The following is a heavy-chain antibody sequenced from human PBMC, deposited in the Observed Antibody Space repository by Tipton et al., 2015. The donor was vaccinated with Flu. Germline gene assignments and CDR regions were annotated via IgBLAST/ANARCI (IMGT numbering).Heavy chain of an antibody. CDR3: ARGFPRFDA. Sequence: TLSLTCSVSGFSISSGYYWGWIRQPATKGLEWIGRIYATGTTNYNPSLKSRVTMSVDTSKNQFSLKLISVTAADTALYYCARGFPRFDAWGQGTLVTVSS. V-gene: IGHV4-61*02. CDR1: GFSISSGYY. J-gene: IGHJ5*02. CDR2: IYATGTT.